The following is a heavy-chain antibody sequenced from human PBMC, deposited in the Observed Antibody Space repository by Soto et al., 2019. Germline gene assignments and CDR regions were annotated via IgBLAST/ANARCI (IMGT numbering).Heavy chain of an antibody. CDR1: GGSISSYY. CDR2: IYHSGST. Sequence: SDTLSLTCTVSGGSISSYYWSWIRQPPGKGLEWIGYIYHSGSTHYNPSHKSRDTISVDTSKNQFSLKLSFVTSADTAVYYCARGGVTTIDFWGQGTLVTVS. CDR3: ARGGVTTIDF. V-gene: IGHV4-59*01. J-gene: IGHJ4*02. D-gene: IGHD4-17*01.